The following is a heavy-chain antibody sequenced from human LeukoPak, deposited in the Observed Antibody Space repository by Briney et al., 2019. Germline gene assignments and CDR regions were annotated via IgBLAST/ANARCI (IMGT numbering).Heavy chain of an antibody. D-gene: IGHD1-26*01. J-gene: IGHJ6*03. CDR3: ARMAGGSYLNYMDV. Sequence: RGSLRLSCAASGFTFDDYGMSWVRQAPGKGLEWVSGINWNGGSTGYADSVKGRFTISRDNAKNSLYLQMNSLRAEDTALYHCARMAGGSYLNYMDVWGKGTTVTVSS. V-gene: IGHV3-20*01. CDR2: INWNGGST. CDR1: GFTFDDYG.